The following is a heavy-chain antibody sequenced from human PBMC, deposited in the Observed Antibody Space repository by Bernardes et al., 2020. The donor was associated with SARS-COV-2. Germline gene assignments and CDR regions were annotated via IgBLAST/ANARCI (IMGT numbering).Heavy chain of an antibody. CDR2: ISRSGSDTT. CDR1: GFTFDTYE. V-gene: IGHV3-48*03. J-gene: IGHJ4*02. CDR3: AKGYYYDSSGYYCDF. D-gene: IGHD3-22*01. Sequence: GGSLRLSCTASGFTFDTYEMSWVRQAPGKGLEWVSYISRSGSDTTYYADSVKGRFTISRDNTKNSLSLQMNSLRAEDTAVYYCAKGYYYDSSGYYCDFWGQGTLVTVSS.